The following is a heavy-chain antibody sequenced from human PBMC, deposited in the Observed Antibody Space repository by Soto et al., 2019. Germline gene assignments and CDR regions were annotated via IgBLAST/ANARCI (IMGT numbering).Heavy chain of an antibody. V-gene: IGHV3-23*01. CDR3: ARTRDYDSTGYLQYFDY. CDR1: GFTFGSYA. Sequence: QLLESGGGLVQPGGSLRLSCAGYGFTFGSYAMSWVRQAPGKGLEWVSVTGGSGTGAHHADSVKGRFTISRDNPRSTLYLQMNSLRAEDTAVYYCARTRDYDSTGYLQYFDYWGQGTLVTVSS. D-gene: IGHD3-22*01. CDR2: TGGSGTGA. J-gene: IGHJ4*02.